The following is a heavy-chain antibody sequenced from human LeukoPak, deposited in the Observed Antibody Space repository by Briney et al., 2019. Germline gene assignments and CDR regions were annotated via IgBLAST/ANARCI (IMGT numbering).Heavy chain of an antibody. J-gene: IGHJ5*02. CDR2: INAGNGNT. V-gene: IGHV1-3*01. CDR3: ARGGGSSMVDP. CDR1: GYTFTSYA. Sequence: ASVKVSCTASGYTFTSYAMHWVRQAPGQRLEWMGWINAGNGNTKYSQKFQGGVTITRDTSASTAYMELSSLRSEDTAVYYCARGGGSSMVDPWGQGTLVTVSS. D-gene: IGHD3-16*01.